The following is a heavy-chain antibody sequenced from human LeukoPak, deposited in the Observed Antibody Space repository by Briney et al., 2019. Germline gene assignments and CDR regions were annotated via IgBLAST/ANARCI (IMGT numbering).Heavy chain of an antibody. CDR2: IYHSGST. Sequence: SETLSLTCTVSGYSISSGYYWGWIRQPPGKGLEWIGSIYHSGSTYYNPSLKSRVTISVDTSKNQFSLKLSSVTAADTAVYYCARDVTTSPFYFDYWGQGTLVTVSS. CDR3: ARDVTTSPFYFDY. CDR1: GYSISSGYY. J-gene: IGHJ4*02. V-gene: IGHV4-38-2*02. D-gene: IGHD4-17*01.